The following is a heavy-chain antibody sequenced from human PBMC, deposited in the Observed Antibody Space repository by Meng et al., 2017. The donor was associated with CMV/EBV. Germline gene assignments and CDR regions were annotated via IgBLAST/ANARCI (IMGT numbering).Heavy chain of an antibody. D-gene: IGHD4-23*01. CDR2: IYYSGST. V-gene: IGHV4-61*01. CDR1: GGSVSRGSYY. Sequence: SGGSVSRGSYYWSWIRQPPGKGLEWIGYIYYSGSTNYNPSLKSRVTISVDTSKNQFSLKLSSVTAADTAVYYCARTPMVVTPYYFDYWGQGTLVTVSS. J-gene: IGHJ4*02. CDR3: ARTPMVVTPYYFDY.